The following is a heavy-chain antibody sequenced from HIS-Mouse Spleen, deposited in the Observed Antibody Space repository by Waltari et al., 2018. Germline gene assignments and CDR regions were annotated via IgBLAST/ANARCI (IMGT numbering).Heavy chain of an antibody. D-gene: IGHD1-7*01. CDR3: ARIQAGKLELPFDY. V-gene: IGHV2-70*15. CDR1: GFSLSTSGMC. J-gene: IGHJ4*02. CDR2: IDWDDDK. Sequence: QVTLRESGPALVKPTQTLTLTCTFSGFSLSTSGMCVSWIRQPPGKALEWLARIDWDDDKYYSTSLKTRHTVPNDTAKHPVVLTMTNLDPVDTATYYCARIQAGKLELPFDYWGQGTLVTVS.